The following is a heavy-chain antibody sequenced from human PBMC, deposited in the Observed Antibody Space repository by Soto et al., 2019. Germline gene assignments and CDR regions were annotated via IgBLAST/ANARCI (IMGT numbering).Heavy chain of an antibody. J-gene: IGHJ6*02. CDR3: ARAVPAAISYYYYGMDV. CDR2: IYYSGST. V-gene: IGHV4-30-4*01. D-gene: IGHD2-2*02. CDR1: GGSISSGDYY. Sequence: SETLSLTCTVSGGSISSGDYYWSWIRQPPGKGLEWNGYIYYSGSTYYNPSLKGRVTISVDTSKNQFSLKLSSVTAADTAVYYCARAVPAAISYYYYGMDVWGQGTTVTVSS.